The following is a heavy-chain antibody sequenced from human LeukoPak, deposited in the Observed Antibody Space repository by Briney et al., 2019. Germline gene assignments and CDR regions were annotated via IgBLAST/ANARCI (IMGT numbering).Heavy chain of an antibody. V-gene: IGHV3-7*01. CDR3: ARDVSATGGIDY. CDR2: IKQDGSQK. D-gene: IGHD1-14*01. J-gene: IGHJ4*02. CDR1: GFTFSSYS. Sequence: GGSLRLSCAASGFTFSSYSMNWVRQAPGKGLEWVANIKQDGSQKYYVDSVKGRFTISRDNAKNSLYLQMNSLRAEDTAVYYCARDVSATGGIDYWGQGTLVTVSS.